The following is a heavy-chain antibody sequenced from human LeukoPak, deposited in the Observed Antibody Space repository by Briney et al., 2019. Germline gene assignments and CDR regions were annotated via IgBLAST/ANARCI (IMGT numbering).Heavy chain of an antibody. J-gene: IGHJ4*02. V-gene: IGHV1-69*04. Sequence: ASVKVSCKASGGTFSSYAISWVRQAPGQGLEWMGRIIPILGIANYAQKLQGRVTMTTDTSTSTAYMELRSLRSDDTAVYYCARGSGWSDYWGQGTLVTVSS. CDR1: GGTFSSYA. D-gene: IGHD6-19*01. CDR2: IIPILGIA. CDR3: ARGSGWSDY.